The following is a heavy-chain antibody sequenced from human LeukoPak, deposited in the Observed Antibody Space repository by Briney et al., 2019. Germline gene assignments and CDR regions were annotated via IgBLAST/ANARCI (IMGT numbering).Heavy chain of an antibody. CDR1: GFTFSSYA. CDR3: AKGELQYYYDSRSGYYFDY. J-gene: IGHJ4*02. CDR2: ISGSGGST. D-gene: IGHD3-22*01. V-gene: IGHV3-23*01. Sequence: GRSLRLSCAASGFTFSSYAMSWVRQAPGKGLEWVSAISGSGGSTYYADSVKGRFTISRDNSKNTLYLQMNSLRAEDTAVYYCAKGELQYYYDSRSGYYFDYWGQGTLVTVSS.